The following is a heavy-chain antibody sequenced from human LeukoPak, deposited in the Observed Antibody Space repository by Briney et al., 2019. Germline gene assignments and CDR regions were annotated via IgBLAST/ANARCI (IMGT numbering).Heavy chain of an antibody. J-gene: IGHJ4*02. CDR3: AKDRLLPLDYFDY. CDR2: ISGSGGST. CDR1: GFTFSSYA. Sequence: GGSLRLSCAASGFTFSSYAMSWVRQAPGKGLEWVSAISGSGGSTYYADSVKGRFTISRDNSKNTLYLQMNSLRAEDTAIYYCAKDRLLPLDYFDYWGQGTLVTVSS. V-gene: IGHV3-23*01. D-gene: IGHD2-15*01.